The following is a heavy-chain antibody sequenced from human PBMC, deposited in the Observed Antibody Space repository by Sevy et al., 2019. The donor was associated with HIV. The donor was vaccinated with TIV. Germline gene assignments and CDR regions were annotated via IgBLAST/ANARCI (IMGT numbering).Heavy chain of an antibody. D-gene: IGHD3-10*01. V-gene: IGHV3-49*03. CDR2: IRSKAYGGTA. Sequence: GGSLRLSCAAAGFAFRDYAMNWFRQAPGKGLQWLGFIRSKAYGGTAVYAASVKGRFTISRDDSNTIAYLQMNNLEVEDTAVYYCTGENHPVFHGSGVNNWFEPWGQGTLVTVSS. J-gene: IGHJ5*02. CDR1: GFAFRDYA. CDR3: TGENHPVFHGSGVNNWFEP.